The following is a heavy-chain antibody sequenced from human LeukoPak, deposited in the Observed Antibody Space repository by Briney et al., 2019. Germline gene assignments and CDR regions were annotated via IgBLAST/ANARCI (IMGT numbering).Heavy chain of an antibody. J-gene: IGHJ3*01. CDR2: INHSGGT. CDR3: ARRLSGHAFRV. D-gene: IGHD1-26*01. Sequence: SETLSLTCAVYGGSFSRYYSSWVRQPPGKGLEWIGEINHSGGTNYNPSLKSRVTISLDTSKNQFSLKLSSVTAADTAVYYCARRLSGHAFRVSGLGTMVIVSS. V-gene: IGHV4-34*01. CDR1: GGSFSRYY.